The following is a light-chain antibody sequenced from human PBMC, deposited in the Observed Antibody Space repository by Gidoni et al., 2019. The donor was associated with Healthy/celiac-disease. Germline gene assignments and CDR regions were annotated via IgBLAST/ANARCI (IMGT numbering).Light chain of an antibody. Sequence: EIVLTQSPGTLSLSPGERATLSCRARQSVSSSYLAWYQQKPGQAPRLLIYGASSRATGVPDRFSGSGSGTDFTLTISRLEPEDFAVYYCQQYGSSPQYTFGQXTKLEIK. J-gene: IGKJ2*01. CDR1: QSVSSSY. CDR2: GAS. V-gene: IGKV3-20*01. CDR3: QQYGSSPQYT.